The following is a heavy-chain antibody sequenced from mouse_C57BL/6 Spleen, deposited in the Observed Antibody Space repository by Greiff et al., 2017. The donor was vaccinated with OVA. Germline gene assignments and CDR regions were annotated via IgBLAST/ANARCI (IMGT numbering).Heavy chain of an antibody. CDR2: IDPENGDT. Sequence: EGQLQQSGAELVRPGASVKLSCTASGFNIKDDYMHWVKQRPEQGLEWIGWIDPENGDTEYASKFQGKATITADTSSNTAYLQLSSLTNEDTAVYYCTTQGGENYYGSSFDYWGQGTTLTVSS. CDR3: TTQGGENYYGSSFDY. CDR1: GFNIKDDY. J-gene: IGHJ2*01. V-gene: IGHV14-4*01. D-gene: IGHD1-1*01.